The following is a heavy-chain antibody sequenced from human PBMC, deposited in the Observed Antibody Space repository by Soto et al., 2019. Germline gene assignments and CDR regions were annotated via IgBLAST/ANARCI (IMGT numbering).Heavy chain of an antibody. J-gene: IGHJ4*02. D-gene: IGHD6-13*01. CDR1: GYTFTSYD. V-gene: IGHV1-8*01. CDR2: MNPNSGNT. CDR3: ASGDSSSWSAFDY. Sequence: SVKVSCTDSGYTFTSYDINWVRQATGQGLEWMGWMNPNSGNTGYAQKFQGRVTMTRNTSISTAYMELSSLRSEDTAVYYRASGDSSSWSAFDYWGQGTLVTVSS.